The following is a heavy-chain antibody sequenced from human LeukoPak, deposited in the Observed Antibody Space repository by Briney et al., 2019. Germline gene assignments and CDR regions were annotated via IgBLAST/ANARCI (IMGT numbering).Heavy chain of an antibody. J-gene: IGHJ5*02. CDR2: ISSNGGST. CDR1: GFTFSSYA. Sequence: GGSLRLSCAASGFTFSSYAMHWVRQAPGKGLEYVSAISSNGGSTYYANSVKGRFTISRDNSKNTLYLQMGSLRAEDMAVYYCARDYSSGWYNWLDPWGQGTLVTVSS. CDR3: ARDYSSGWYNWLDP. V-gene: IGHV3-64*01. D-gene: IGHD6-19*01.